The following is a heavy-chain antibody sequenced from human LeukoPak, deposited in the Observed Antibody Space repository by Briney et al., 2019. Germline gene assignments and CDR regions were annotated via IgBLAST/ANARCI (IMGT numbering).Heavy chain of an antibody. Sequence: SETLSLTCIVSGGSISSYYWSWIRQPPGKGLEWIGYIYYSGSTNYNPSLKSRVTISVDTSKNQFSLKLSSVTAADTAVYYCARDLRSAMYYYDSSGYYPYDAFDIWGQGTMVTVSS. J-gene: IGHJ3*02. CDR2: IYYSGST. CDR3: ARDLRSAMYYYDSSGYYPYDAFDI. CDR1: GGSISSYY. V-gene: IGHV4-59*01. D-gene: IGHD3-22*01.